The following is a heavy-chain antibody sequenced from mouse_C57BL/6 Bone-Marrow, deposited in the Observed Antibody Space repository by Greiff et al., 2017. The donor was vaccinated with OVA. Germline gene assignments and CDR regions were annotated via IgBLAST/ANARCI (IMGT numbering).Heavy chain of an antibody. CDR2: IDPNSGGT. CDR3: ARRPVVATDYSLDY. D-gene: IGHD1-1*01. V-gene: IGHV1-72*01. CDR1: GYTFTSYW. Sequence: VQLQQPGAELVKPGASVKLSCKASGYTFTSYWMHWVKQRPGRGLEWIGRIDPNSGGTKYNEKFKGKATMTEDKSSITAYMQLSSLTTEESAVYDWARRPVVATDYSLDYWGQGTSVTVSS. J-gene: IGHJ4*01.